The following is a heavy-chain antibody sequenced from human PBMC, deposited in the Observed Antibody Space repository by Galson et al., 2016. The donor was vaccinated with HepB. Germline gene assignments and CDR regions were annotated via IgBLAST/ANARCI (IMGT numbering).Heavy chain of an antibody. J-gene: IGHJ5*02. D-gene: IGHD6-13*01. CDR3: AKDHTDSSSWYFWFDP. CDR2: IKQDGSEK. Sequence: SLRLSCAASGFTFSSYWMSWVRQAPGKGLEWVANIKQDGSEKYYVDSVKGRFTITRDNAKNSLYLQMNSLRGEDAAVYYCAKDHTDSSSWYFWFDPWGQGTLLTVSS. V-gene: IGHV3-7*03. CDR1: GFTFSSYW.